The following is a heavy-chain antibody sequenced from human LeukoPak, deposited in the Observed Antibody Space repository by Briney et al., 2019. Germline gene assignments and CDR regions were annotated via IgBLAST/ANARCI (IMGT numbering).Heavy chain of an antibody. CDR2: IYYSGST. D-gene: IGHD3-22*01. Sequence: PSETLSLTCTVSGGSISSYYWSWIRQPPGKGLEWIGYIYYSGSTNYNPSLKSRVTISVDTPKNQFSLKLSSVTAADTAVYYCARYYYDSSGLDAFDIWGQGTMVTVSS. CDR3: ARYYYDSSGLDAFDI. J-gene: IGHJ3*02. CDR1: GGSISSYY. V-gene: IGHV4-59*08.